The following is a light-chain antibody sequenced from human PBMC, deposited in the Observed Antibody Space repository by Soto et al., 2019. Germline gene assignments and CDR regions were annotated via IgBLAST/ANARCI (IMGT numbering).Light chain of an antibody. CDR2: DAS. CDR3: QQYNKWPLT. V-gene: IGKV3-11*01. J-gene: IGKJ3*01. CDR1: QSINTY. Sequence: ENVLTQSPATLSLSPGEGATLSCRASQSINTYLAWYQQKPGQAPRLLIYDASKRATGIPARFSGSGSGTNFTLTISSLEPEDFAVYYCQQYNKWPLTFGPGTKVDIK.